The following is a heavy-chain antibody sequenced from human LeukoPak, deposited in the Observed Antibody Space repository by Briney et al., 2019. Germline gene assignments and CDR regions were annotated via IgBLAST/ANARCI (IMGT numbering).Heavy chain of an antibody. D-gene: IGHD6-19*01. CDR2: IKQDGSEK. V-gene: IGHV3-7*01. CDR3: ARAGYSTGWYYFDY. CDR1: GFTFSSYW. J-gene: IGHJ4*02. Sequence: GGSLRLSCAASGFTFSSYWMSWVRQAPGKGLEWVANIKQDGSEKYYVDSVKGRFTISRDNAKNSLYLQMNSLRAEDTAVYYCARAGYSTGWYYFDYWGQGTLVTVSS.